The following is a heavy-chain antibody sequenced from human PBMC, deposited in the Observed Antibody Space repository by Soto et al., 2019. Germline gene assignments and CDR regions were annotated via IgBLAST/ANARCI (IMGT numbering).Heavy chain of an antibody. Sequence: ASVKVSCKASGGTFSSYSISWVRQAPGQGLEWMGGIIPIFGTANYAQKFQGRVTITADESTSTAYMELSSLRSEDTAVYYCARDRGVDTAMVKVWFDPWGQGTLVIVSS. CDR2: IIPIFGTA. D-gene: IGHD5-18*01. CDR3: ARDRGVDTAMVKVWFDP. V-gene: IGHV1-69*13. CDR1: GGTFSSYS. J-gene: IGHJ5*02.